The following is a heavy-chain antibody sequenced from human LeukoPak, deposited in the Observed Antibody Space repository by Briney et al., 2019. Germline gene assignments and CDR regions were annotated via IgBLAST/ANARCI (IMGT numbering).Heavy chain of an antibody. D-gene: IGHD6-6*01. Sequence: GGSLRLSCAASGFTFSIYSMNWVRQAPGKGLEWVSSISSSSSYIYYADSVKGRFTISRDNAKNSLYLQMNSLRAEDTAVYYCARDIGTPSSSGYWGQGTLVTVSS. J-gene: IGHJ4*02. CDR2: ISSSSSYI. CDR3: ARDIGTPSSSGY. CDR1: GFTFSIYS. V-gene: IGHV3-21*01.